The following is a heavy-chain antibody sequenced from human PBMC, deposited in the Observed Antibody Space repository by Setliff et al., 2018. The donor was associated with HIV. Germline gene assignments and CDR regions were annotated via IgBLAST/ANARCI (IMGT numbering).Heavy chain of an antibody. J-gene: IGHJ4*02. Sequence: SGPTLVNPTQTLSLTCTVSGGSISSGDYYWSWIRQPPGKALEWLAHIFPNDEKSYSASLKSRVTISEDTSKSQVVLTMTNMDPLDTATYFCARYNFRRGYWDYFDYWGQGTQVTVSS. CDR3: ARYNFRRGYWDYFDY. D-gene: IGHD3-3*01. CDR1: GGSISSGDYY. CDR2: IFPNDEK. V-gene: IGHV2-26*01.